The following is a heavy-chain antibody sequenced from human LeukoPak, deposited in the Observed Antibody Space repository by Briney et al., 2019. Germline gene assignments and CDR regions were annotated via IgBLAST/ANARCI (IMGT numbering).Heavy chain of an antibody. D-gene: IGHD6-13*01. CDR2: ISGDGSST. J-gene: IGHJ3*02. Sequence: PGGSLRLSCAASGFLVSSNFMTWVRQAPGKGLVWVSRISGDGSSTGYADSVKGRFTISRDNAKNTVNLQMNSLRAEDTAVYYCTRGASAGAFDIWGQGTMVTVSS. V-gene: IGHV3-74*01. CDR3: TRGASAGAFDI. CDR1: GFLVSSNF.